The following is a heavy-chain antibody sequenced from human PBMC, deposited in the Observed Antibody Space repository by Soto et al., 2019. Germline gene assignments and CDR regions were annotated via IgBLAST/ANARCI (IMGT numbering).Heavy chain of an antibody. CDR2: IYYSGST. CDR3: ARADDYGDYVSRFDY. CDR1: GGSISSGDYY. Sequence: QVQLQESGPGLVKPSQTLSLTCTVSGGSISSGDYYWSWIRQPPGKGLEWIGYIYYSGSTYYNPSLKSGVTISVDTSKNQFSLKLSSVTAADTAVYYCARADDYGDYVSRFDYWGQGTLVTVSS. D-gene: IGHD4-17*01. J-gene: IGHJ4*02. V-gene: IGHV4-30-4*01.